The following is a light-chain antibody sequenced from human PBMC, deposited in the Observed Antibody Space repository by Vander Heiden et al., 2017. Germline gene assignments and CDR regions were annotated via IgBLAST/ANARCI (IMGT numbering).Light chain of an antibody. CDR2: MNN. CDR1: SSNTGSNF. V-gene: IGLV1-47*01. J-gene: IGLJ3*02. Sequence: QSVLPQPPSAYGTPGQRVTISCSGSSSNTGSNFVDWYQKIPGTAPKLRSYMNNQRPSGVPDRFSGSNSGPSAYLETSGLRSEDEAEEDGSAWDDSLSVRGVFGGGTKLTVL. CDR3: SAWDDSLSVRGV.